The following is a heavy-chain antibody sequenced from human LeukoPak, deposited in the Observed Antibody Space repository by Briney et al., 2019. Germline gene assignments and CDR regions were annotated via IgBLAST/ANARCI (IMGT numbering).Heavy chain of an antibody. CDR1: GYTFTSHG. CDR3: AREGWLAEAAGRAFDI. Sequence: ASVKVSCKASGYTFTSHGISWVRQAPGQGLEWMGWISAYNGNTNYAQKLQGRVTMTTDTSTSTAYMELRSLRSEDTAVYYCAREGWLAEAAGRAFDIWGQGTMVTVSS. V-gene: IGHV1-18*01. J-gene: IGHJ3*02. CDR2: ISAYNGNT. D-gene: IGHD6-13*01.